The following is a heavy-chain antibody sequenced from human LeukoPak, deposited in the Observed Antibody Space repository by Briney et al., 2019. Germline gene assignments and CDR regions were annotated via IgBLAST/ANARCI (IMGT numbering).Heavy chain of an antibody. V-gene: IGHV1-8*01. Sequence: ASVKVSCKASVYTFTSYDSNWVGQATGQGREWMGWMNPNSGNTGYAQKFQGRVTMTRNTSISTAYMQLSSLRSEDTAVYYCARGSFLLWFGESSGDAFDIWGQGTMVTVSS. D-gene: IGHD3-10*01. J-gene: IGHJ3*02. CDR2: MNPNSGNT. CDR3: ARGSFLLWFGESSGDAFDI. CDR1: VYTFTSYD.